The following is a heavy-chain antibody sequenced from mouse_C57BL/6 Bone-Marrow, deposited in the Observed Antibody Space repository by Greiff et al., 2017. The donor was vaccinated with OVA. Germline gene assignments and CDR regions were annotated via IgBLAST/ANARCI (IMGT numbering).Heavy chain of an antibody. V-gene: IGHV1-42*01. Sequence: EVQLQQSGPELVKPGASVKISCKASGYSFTGYYMNWVKQSPEKSLEWIAEINPSTGGTTYNQKFKAKATLTVDKSSSTAYMQLKSLTSEDSAVYYCARPSFYYYGSGVYWYFDVWGTGTTVTVSS. D-gene: IGHD1-1*01. J-gene: IGHJ1*03. CDR1: GYSFTGYY. CDR2: INPSTGGT. CDR3: ARPSFYYYGSGVYWYFDV.